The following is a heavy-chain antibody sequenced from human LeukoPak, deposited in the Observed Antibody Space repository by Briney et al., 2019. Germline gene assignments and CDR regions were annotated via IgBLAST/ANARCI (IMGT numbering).Heavy chain of an antibody. Sequence: GGSLRLSCAASGFTFSSYAMHWVRQAPGKGLEWVAVISYDGSNKYYADSVKGRFTISRDSAKNSLYLQMNSVRVEDTAVYYCARETPRRGETRDGYRWGQGTVVTVSS. CDR2: ISYDGSNK. V-gene: IGHV3-30-3*01. CDR3: ARETPRRGETRDGYR. D-gene: IGHD5-24*01. CDR1: GFTFSSYA. J-gene: IGHJ4*02.